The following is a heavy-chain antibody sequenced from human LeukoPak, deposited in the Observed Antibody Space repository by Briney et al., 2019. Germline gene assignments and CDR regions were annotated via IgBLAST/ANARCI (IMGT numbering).Heavy chain of an antibody. CDR3: AKRLAGPEASET. D-gene: IGHD6-19*01. CDR1: GFTFSSYA. Sequence: GGSLRLSCAASGFTFSSYAMQWVRQAPGKGLEWVGVISYDGSNKYYADSVKGRFTISRDNSKNTLYLQMNSLRAEDTAVYYCAKRLAGPEASETWGQGTLVTVSS. CDR2: ISYDGSNK. V-gene: IGHV3-30*04. J-gene: IGHJ5*02.